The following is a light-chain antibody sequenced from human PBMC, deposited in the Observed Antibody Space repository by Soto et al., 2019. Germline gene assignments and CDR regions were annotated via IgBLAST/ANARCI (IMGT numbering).Light chain of an antibody. CDR3: QESYTGHAVR. J-gene: IGKJ4*01. CDR2: TAY. Sequence: DIQMTQSPSSVSASVGDRVSITCRSSQGIGSWLALYLQKPGKAHKLMIYTAYSLQSGVPSRFSGSGSGTELTLTISGLQPEDFATYFCQESYTGHAVRVGGVTKVDIK. V-gene: IGKV1-12*01. CDR1: QGIGSW.